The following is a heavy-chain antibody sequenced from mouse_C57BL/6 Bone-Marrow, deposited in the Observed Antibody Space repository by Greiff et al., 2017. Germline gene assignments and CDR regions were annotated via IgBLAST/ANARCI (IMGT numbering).Heavy chain of an antibody. D-gene: IGHD1-1*01. CDR1: GYTFTSYW. CDR3: ALTPYWYFDV. Sequence: QVQLQQPGAELVMPGASVKLSCKASGYTFTSYWMHWVKQRPGQGLEWIGEIDPSDSYTNYNQKFKGKSTLTVDKSSSTAYLQLSSLTSEDTASYYCALTPYWYFDVWGTGTTVTVSS. CDR2: IDPSDSYT. J-gene: IGHJ1*03. V-gene: IGHV1-69*01.